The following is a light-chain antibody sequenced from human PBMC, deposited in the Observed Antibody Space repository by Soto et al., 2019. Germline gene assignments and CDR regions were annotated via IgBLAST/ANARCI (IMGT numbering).Light chain of an antibody. CDR3: QQYNSFWT. V-gene: IGKV1-5*01. CDR2: DAS. CDR1: QSISSW. Sequence: IQMKQSPSTLSASVGDRVTITCRASQSISSWLAWYQQKPGKAPKLLIYDASSLESGVPSRFSGSGSGTEFTLTISSLQPDDFATYYCQQYNSFWTFGQGTKLDI. J-gene: IGKJ1*01.